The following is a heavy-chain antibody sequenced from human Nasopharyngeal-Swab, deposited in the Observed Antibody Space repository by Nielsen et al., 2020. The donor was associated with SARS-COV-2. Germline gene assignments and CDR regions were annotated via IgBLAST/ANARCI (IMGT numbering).Heavy chain of an antibody. CDR2: ISYDGSNK. D-gene: IGHD1-26*01. CDR3: ARTGGSYFDY. J-gene: IGHJ4*02. CDR1: GFTFSSYA. Sequence: GESLKISCAASGFTFSSYAMHWVRQAPGKGPEWVAVISYDGSNKYYADSVKGRFTISRDNSKNTMYLQMNSLRAEDTAVYYCARTGGSYFDYWGQGTLVTVSS. V-gene: IGHV3-30-3*01.